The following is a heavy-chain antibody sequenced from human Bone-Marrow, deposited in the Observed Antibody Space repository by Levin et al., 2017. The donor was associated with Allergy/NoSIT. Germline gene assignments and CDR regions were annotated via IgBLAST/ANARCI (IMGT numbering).Heavy chain of an antibody. CDR3: ARWIAAAGLDH. CDR1: GETFSSLA. J-gene: IGHJ4*02. D-gene: IGHD6-13*01. V-gene: IGHV1-69*01. Sequence: KISCKASGETFSSLALSWVRQAPGQGLEWMGGIIPVLGTTNYAQKFQGRVTFSADESTTTVYMELNGLRSEDTAVYYCARWIAAAGLDHWGQGTLLIVSS. CDR2: IIPVLGTT.